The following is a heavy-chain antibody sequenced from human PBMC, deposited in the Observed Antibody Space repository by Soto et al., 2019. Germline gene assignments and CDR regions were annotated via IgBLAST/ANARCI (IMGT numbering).Heavy chain of an antibody. V-gene: IGHV3-9*01. D-gene: IGHD4-17*01. CDR1: GFTVDDYA. J-gene: IGHJ4*02. CDR2: ISWNSETI. CDR3: AKDMKWGGMTTIHYFDS. Sequence: EVQLVESGGGLVQPGRSLRLSCAASGFTVDDYAMHWVRQAQGKGLEWVSGISWNSETIDYADSVNGRFTISRDSAKSCLFLQMNSLSPDATALYYCAKDMKWGGMTTIHYFDSWGQGTLVTVSS.